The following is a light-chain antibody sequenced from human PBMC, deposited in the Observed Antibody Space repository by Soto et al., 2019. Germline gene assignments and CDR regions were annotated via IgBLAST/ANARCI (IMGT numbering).Light chain of an antibody. J-gene: IGLJ1*01. Sequence: VLTNPPSVTGAPVESLIITCTGSSSNIGAGYDVNWYQQLPGTAPKLLIYLNVNRPSGVPDRFSGSKSATSASLAISGLQAEDEAEYYCQSYDNSLSGSDVFGTGTKVTV. V-gene: IGLV1-40*01. CDR1: SSNIGAGYD. CDR3: QSYDNSLSGSDV. CDR2: LNV.